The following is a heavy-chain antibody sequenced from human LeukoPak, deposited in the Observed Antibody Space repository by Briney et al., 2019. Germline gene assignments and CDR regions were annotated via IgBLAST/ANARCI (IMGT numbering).Heavy chain of an antibody. CDR3: ARDSGVLVYYYYYMDV. CDR1: GFTFGSFA. D-gene: IGHD2-8*01. Sequence: GGSLRLSCEASGFTFGSFAMYWVRQAPGKGLDWIAGIFGSGGSPHYADSVKGRFTISRDNSKNTVYLQMNSLRAEDTAVYYCARDSGVLVYYYYYMDVWGKGTTVTVSS. CDR2: IFGSGGSP. J-gene: IGHJ6*03. V-gene: IGHV3-23*01.